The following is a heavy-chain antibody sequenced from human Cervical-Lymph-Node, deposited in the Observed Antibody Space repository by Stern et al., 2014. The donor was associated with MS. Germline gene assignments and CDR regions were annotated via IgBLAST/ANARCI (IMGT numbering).Heavy chain of an antibody. Sequence: VQLVESGGGVVQPGRSLRLSCAASGFTFSTYTMHWVRQAPGKGLDWVAVVSHDGSNKSYADSVEGRFTISRDNSKNTLYLQMNSLRAEDTAVYYCARRFGYFDSWGQGTLVTVSS. J-gene: IGHJ4*02. D-gene: IGHD3-16*01. CDR1: GFTFSTYT. CDR2: VSHDGSNK. V-gene: IGHV3-30-3*01. CDR3: ARRFGYFDS.